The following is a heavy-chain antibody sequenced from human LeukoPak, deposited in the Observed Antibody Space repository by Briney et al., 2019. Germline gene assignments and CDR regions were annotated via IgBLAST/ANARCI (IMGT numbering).Heavy chain of an antibody. J-gene: IGHJ4*02. CDR1: GFTFSISG. CDR3: AKVLSGRVVVAATVDY. V-gene: IGHV3-23*01. D-gene: IGHD2-15*01. Sequence: QPGRSLRLSCAASGFTFSISGMHWVRQAPGKGLEWVSAISGSGGSTYYADSVKGRFTISRDNSKNTLYLQMNSLRAEDTAVYYCAKVLSGRVVVAATVDYWGQGTLVTVSS. CDR2: ISGSGGST.